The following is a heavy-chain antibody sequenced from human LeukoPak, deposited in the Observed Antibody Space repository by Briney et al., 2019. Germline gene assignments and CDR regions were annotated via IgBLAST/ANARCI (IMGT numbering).Heavy chain of an antibody. CDR2: IYYSGST. D-gene: IGHD6-19*01. CDR1: GGSISSYY. V-gene: IGHV4-59*01. Sequence: SETLSLTCTVSGGSISSYYWSWIRQPPGKGLEWIGYIYYSGSTNYNPSLKSRVTISVDTSKNQFSLKLSSVTAADTAVYYCARGRYCSGWSNRHDYWGQGTLVTVSS. CDR3: ARGRYCSGWSNRHDY. J-gene: IGHJ4*02.